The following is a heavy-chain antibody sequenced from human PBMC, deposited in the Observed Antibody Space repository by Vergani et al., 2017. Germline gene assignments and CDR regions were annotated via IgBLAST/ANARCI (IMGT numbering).Heavy chain of an antibody. CDR1: GLTFSSYA. CDR2: ISYDGSNK. J-gene: IGHJ6*02. CDR3: AREERGYSYGYYYGMDV. V-gene: IGHV3-30*01. D-gene: IGHD5-18*01. Sequence: QVQLVESGGGVVQPGRSLRLSCAASGLTFSSYAMHWVRQAPGKGLEWVAVISYDGSNKYYADSVKGRFTISRDNSKNTLYLQMNSLRAEDTAVYYCAREERGYSYGYYYGMDVWGQGTTVTVSS.